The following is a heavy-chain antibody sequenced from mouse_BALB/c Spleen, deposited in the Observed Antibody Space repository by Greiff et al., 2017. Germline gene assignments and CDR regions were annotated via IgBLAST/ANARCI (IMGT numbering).Heavy chain of an antibody. CDR3: ARGGVVGYAMDY. D-gene: IGHD1-1*01. Sequence: VKLQESGAELVRPGVSVKISCKGSGYTFTDYAMHWVKQSHAKSLEWIGVISTYYGDASYNQKFKGKATMTVDKSSSTAYMELARLTSEDSAIYYCARGGVVGYAMDYWGQGTSVTVSS. CDR1: GYTFTDYA. J-gene: IGHJ4*01. V-gene: IGHV1S137*01. CDR2: ISTYYGDA.